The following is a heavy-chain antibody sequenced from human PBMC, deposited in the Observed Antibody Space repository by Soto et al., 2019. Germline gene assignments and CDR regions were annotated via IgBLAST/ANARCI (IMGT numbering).Heavy chain of an antibody. CDR3: AANGDLDLVFDY. CDR1: GYTFTSYA. J-gene: IGHJ4*02. Sequence: GAAVKVSCKASGYTFTSYAMHWVRQAPGQRLEWMGWINAGNGNTKYSQKFQGRVTITRDTSASTAYMALSSLRSEDTAVYYCAANGDLDLVFDYGGQGTLVTVSS. D-gene: IGHD4-17*01. V-gene: IGHV1-3*01. CDR2: INAGNGNT.